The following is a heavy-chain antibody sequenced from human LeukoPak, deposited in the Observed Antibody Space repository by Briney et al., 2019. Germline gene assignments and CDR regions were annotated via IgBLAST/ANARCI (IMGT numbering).Heavy chain of an antibody. Sequence: SQTLSLTCAVYGGSFSGYYWSWIRQPPGKGLEWIGEINHSGSTNYNPSLKSRVTISVDTSKNQFSLKLSSVTAADTAVYYCARHEYSSSFLDYWGQGTLVTVSS. J-gene: IGHJ4*02. CDR1: GGSFSGYY. CDR3: ARHEYSSSFLDY. D-gene: IGHD6-6*01. CDR2: INHSGST. V-gene: IGHV4-34*01.